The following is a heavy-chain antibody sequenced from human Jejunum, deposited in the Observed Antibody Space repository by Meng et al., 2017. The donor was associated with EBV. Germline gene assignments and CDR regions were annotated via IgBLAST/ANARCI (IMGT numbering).Heavy chain of an antibody. Sequence: EVQLVESGVGLVQPGGSVRLSCAASGFTFNSQTMSWVRQAPGKGLEWVSAITDSGGSTYYTDSVKGRFTISRDNSKNTLYLQMNSLRAEDTAVYYCAKLTRAWGQGTLVTVSS. CDR1: GFTFNSQT. V-gene: IGHV3-23*04. CDR2: ITDSGGST. CDR3: AKLTRA. J-gene: IGHJ5*02.